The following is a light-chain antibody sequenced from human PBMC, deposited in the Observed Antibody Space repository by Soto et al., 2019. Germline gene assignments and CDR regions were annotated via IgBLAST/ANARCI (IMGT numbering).Light chain of an antibody. CDR3: QQYNNWPPYT. Sequence: EKVMTQSPATLSVSPGERATLSCRASQSVSSNLAWYQQKPGQAPRLLIYGASTRATGIPARFSGSGSGTEFTLTISCLQSGDFAVYYCQQYNNWPPYTFGQGTKLEIK. V-gene: IGKV3-15*01. J-gene: IGKJ2*01. CDR1: QSVSSN. CDR2: GAS.